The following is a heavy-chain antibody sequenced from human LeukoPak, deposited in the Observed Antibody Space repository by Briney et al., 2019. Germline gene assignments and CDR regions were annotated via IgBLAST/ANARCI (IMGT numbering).Heavy chain of an antibody. J-gene: IGHJ6*02. CDR2: IKQDGSEK. V-gene: IGHV3-7*01. D-gene: IGHD1-26*01. Sequence: GGSLRLSCAASGFTFSNAWMSWVRQAPGKGLEWVANIKQDGSEKYYVDSVKGRFTISRDNAKNSLYLQMNSLRAEGTAVYYCARDLGIVGAPYYYYGMDVWGQGTTVTVSS. CDR3: ARDLGIVGAPYYYYGMDV. CDR1: GFTFSNAW.